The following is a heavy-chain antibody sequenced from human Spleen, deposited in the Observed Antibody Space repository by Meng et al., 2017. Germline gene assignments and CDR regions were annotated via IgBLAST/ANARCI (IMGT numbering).Heavy chain of an antibody. D-gene: IGHD6-13*01. CDR1: GGSFSNYY. Sequence: QVQLQQWGAGLLKPSETLSLTCAVYGGSFSNYYWSWIRQPPGKGLEWIGEIHHSGSTNYNPSLKSRVTISVDTSKIQFSLKLSSMTAADTAVYYCASLSTSWSGADYWGQGTLVTVSS. J-gene: IGHJ4*02. CDR3: ASLSTSWSGADY. CDR2: IHHSGST. V-gene: IGHV4-34*01.